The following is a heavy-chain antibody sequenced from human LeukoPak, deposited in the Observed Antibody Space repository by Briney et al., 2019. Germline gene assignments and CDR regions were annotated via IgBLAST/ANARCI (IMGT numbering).Heavy chain of an antibody. CDR3: ARAFGCYPGICGFDI. J-gene: IGHJ3*02. CDR2: IYTSGST. CDR1: GGSLSSGSYY. Sequence: SETLSLTCTVSGGSLSSGSYYWSWIRQPAGKGLEWIGRIYTSGSTKYNPSLKSRVTISADTSKNHFSLKLSSVTAADTAVYYCARAFGCYPGICGFDIWGQGTMVTVSS. V-gene: IGHV4-61*02. D-gene: IGHD2-15*01.